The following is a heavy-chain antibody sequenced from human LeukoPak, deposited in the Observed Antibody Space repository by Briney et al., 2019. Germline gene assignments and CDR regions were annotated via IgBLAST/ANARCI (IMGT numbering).Heavy chain of an antibody. Sequence: GGSLRLSCAASGFIFSTFGVHWVRQAPGKGLEWVAVIWYDGSDKYYVDSVEGRFTISRDNSKNTLYLQMNSLRAEDTAVYYCARDRFSSGWYPAYWGQGTLVTVSS. J-gene: IGHJ4*02. V-gene: IGHV3-33*01. CDR1: GFIFSTFG. CDR2: IWYDGSDK. CDR3: ARDRFSSGWYPAY. D-gene: IGHD6-19*01.